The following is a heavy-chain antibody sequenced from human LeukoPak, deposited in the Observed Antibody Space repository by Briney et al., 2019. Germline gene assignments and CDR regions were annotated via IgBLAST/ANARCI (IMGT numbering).Heavy chain of an antibody. CDR3: ARVRVYYGSSGYPPYYFDY. CDR2: IYYSGST. CDR1: GGSISSYY. D-gene: IGHD3-22*01. Sequence: SETLSLTCTVSGGSISSYYWSWIRQPPGKGLEWIGYIYYSGSTNYNPSLKSRVTISVDTSKNQSALELSSVTGGDTAVYYCARVRVYYGSSGYPPYYFDYWGQGTLVTVSS. J-gene: IGHJ4*02. V-gene: IGHV4-59*01.